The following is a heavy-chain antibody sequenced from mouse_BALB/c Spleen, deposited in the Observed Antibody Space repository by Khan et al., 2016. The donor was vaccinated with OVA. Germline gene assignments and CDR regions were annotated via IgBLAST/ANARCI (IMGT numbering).Heavy chain of an antibody. CDR1: GYTFTSYW. Sequence: VQLQQSGTVLARPGASVKMSCKASGYTFTSYWMHWVKQRPGQGLEWIGDIYPGNTDTNYNQKFKGKAKLTAVTSTSTSYMELSSLTNEDSAVDYCTKRNWDVAWFDYWGQGTLVTVSA. V-gene: IGHV1-5*01. J-gene: IGHJ3*01. D-gene: IGHD4-1*01. CDR3: TKRNWDVAWFDY. CDR2: IYPGNTDT.